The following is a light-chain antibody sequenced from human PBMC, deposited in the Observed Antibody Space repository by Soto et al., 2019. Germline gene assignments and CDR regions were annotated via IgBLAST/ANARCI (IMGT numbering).Light chain of an antibody. CDR1: SSDVGAYDF. J-gene: IGLJ2*01. Sequence: QSVLTQPASVSGSPGQSITISCTGTSSDVGAYDFVSWYQHYPGKAPKLVTFDVTHRPPGISDRSSGSKSANTASLTISGLQAEDEAFYYCSSYTTRSTLVFGGGTKLTVL. CDR3: SSYTTRSTLV. CDR2: DVT. V-gene: IGLV2-14*01.